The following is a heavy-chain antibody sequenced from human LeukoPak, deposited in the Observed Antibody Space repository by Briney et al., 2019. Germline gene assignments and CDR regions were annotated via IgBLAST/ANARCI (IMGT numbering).Heavy chain of an antibody. CDR2: ISSSSSYI. CDR3: ARGVVVVPAAILEVMDY. J-gene: IGHJ4*02. CDR1: GFTFSSYA. D-gene: IGHD2-2*02. V-gene: IGHV3-21*01. Sequence: GGSLRLSCAASGFTFSSYAMSWVRQAPGKGLEWVSSISSSSSYIYYADSVKGRFTISRDNAKNSLYLQMNSLRAEDTAVYYCARGVVVVPAAILEVMDYWGQGTLVTVSS.